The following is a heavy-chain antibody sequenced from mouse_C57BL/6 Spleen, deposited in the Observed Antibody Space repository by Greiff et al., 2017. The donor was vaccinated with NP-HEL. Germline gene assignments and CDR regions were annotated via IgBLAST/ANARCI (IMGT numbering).Heavy chain of an antibody. CDR2: IHPSDSDT. CDR1: GYTFTSYW. J-gene: IGHJ3*01. CDR3: AITTWFAY. V-gene: IGHV1-74*01. Sequence: QVQLQQPGAELVKPGASVKVSCKASGYTFTSYWMHWVMQRPGQGLEWIGRIHPSDSDTNYNQEFKGMATLAVDKSSSTACMQLSSLASEDSAVYYCAITTWFAYWGEEALVTVSA.